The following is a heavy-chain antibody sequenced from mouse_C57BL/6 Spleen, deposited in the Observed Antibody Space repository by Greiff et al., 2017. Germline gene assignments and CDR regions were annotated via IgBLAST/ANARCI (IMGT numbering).Heavy chain of an antibody. CDR2: IYPGDGDT. V-gene: IGHV1-82*01. D-gene: IGHD1-1*01. CDR1: GYAFSSSW. J-gene: IGHJ2*01. CDR3: ARELYMYYFDY. Sequence: VKLQESGPELVKPGASVKISCKASGYAFSSSWMNWVKQRPGKGLEWIGRIYPGDGDTNYNGKFKGKATLTADKSSSTAYMQLSSLTSEDSAVYFCARELYMYYFDYWGQGTTLTVSS.